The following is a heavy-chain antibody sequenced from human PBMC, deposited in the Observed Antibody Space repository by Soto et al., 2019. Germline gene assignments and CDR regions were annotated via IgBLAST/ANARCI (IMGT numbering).Heavy chain of an antibody. V-gene: IGHV4-59*08. CDR2: IYHTGST. CDR1: GGTISTYF. CDR3: ARHPPDYNFDY. J-gene: IGHJ4*02. Sequence: ASVTQSLTCTVAGGTISTYFLSWIRQPPGMRLEWIGYIYHTGSTNYNPSLKSRVTISVDTSKNQFSLKLSSVTAADTAVYYCARHPPDYNFDYWGQGSLVTVSS. D-gene: IGHD4-4*01.